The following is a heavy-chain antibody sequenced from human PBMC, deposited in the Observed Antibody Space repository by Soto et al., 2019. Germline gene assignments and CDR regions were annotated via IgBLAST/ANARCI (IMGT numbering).Heavy chain of an antibody. Sequence: PSETLSLTCAVSGGSISSGGYSWSWIRQPPGKGLEWIGYIYHSGSTYYNPSLKSRVTISVDRSKNQFSLKLSSVTAADTAVYYCARESTGNAFDIWGQGTMVT. CDR1: GGSISSGGYS. V-gene: IGHV4-30-2*01. CDR3: ARESTGNAFDI. J-gene: IGHJ3*02. CDR2: IYHSGST.